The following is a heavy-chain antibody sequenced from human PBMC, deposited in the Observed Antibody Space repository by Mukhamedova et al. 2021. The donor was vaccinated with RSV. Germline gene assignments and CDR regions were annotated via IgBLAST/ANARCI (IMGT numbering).Heavy chain of an antibody. D-gene: IGHD3-22*01. CDR2: IPSSGI. J-gene: IGHJ6*02. Sequence: SSIPSSGINAEYMGGRFTISRDNAKNSLYLQMNSLRAEDTAVYYCARDLWDSSGYYYVRYGMDVWGQGTTVTVSS. CDR3: ARDLWDSSGYYYVRYGMDV. V-gene: IGHV3-69-1*02.